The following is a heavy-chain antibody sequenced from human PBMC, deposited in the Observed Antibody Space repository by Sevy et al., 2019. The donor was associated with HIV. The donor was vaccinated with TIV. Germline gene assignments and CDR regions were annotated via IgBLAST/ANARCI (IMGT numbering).Heavy chain of an antibody. J-gene: IGHJ4*02. CDR1: GASITTNY. CDR3: XXXVXSTSGTYYFDY. Sequence: SETLSLTCIVSGASITTNYWSWIRQPAGKGLELIGRIYNRGNTDYNTNYNPSLESRVSMSIDTSKNQFSLNLSSVTXXXXXXYXXXXXVXSTSGTYYFDYWGQGTLVTVSS. V-gene: IGHV4-4*07. D-gene: IGHD5-12*01. CDR2: IYNRGNTDYNT.